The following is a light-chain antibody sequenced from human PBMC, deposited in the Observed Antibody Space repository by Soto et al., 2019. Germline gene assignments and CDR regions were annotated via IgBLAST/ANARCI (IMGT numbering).Light chain of an antibody. CDR1: QSISYT. V-gene: IGKV3D-15*01. J-gene: IGKJ1*01. CDR2: GTS. CDR3: QHYGDYSST. Sequence: EILMTQSPATLSVSPGGRATLSCRASQSISYTLAWFQQKPGQAPRLLIFGTSNRAPGTSDRFSGSGSGTDFTLTISRLEPEDVEVYYCQHYGDYSSTVGQGTKVDIK.